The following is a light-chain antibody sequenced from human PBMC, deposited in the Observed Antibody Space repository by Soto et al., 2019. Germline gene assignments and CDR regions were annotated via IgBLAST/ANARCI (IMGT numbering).Light chain of an antibody. CDR1: SSDVGAYIF. CDR3: VSLAGGTYV. CDR2: DVN. Sequence: QSVLTQPPSASGSPGQSVTISCTGTSSDVGAYIFVSWYQQHPGKAPKLMVYDVNRRPPGVPDRFFGSKSGNTASLTVSGLQAEDEADYYCVSLAGGTYVFGTGTKVTV. J-gene: IGLJ1*01. V-gene: IGLV2-8*01.